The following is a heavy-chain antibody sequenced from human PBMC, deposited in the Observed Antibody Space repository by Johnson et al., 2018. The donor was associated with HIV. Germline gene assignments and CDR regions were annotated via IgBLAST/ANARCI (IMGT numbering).Heavy chain of an antibody. V-gene: IGHV3-9*01. Sequence: VQLVESGGGLVQPGRSLRLSCAASGFTFDDYAMHWVRQAPGKGLEWVSGISWNSGSIGYADSVKGRFTISRDNAKNSLYLQMNSLRAEDTAVYYCIRADVYDSRWALDIWGQGTMVTVSS. D-gene: IGHD3-22*01. J-gene: IGHJ3*02. CDR1: GFTFDDYA. CDR2: ISWNSGSI. CDR3: IRADVYDSRWALDI.